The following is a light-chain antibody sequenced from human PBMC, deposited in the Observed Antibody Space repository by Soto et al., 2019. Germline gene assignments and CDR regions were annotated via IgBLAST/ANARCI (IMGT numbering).Light chain of an antibody. Sequence: IQMTQSPSTLSASVGDRVTITCRASQSISSYLAWYQQKPGKAPNLLIYDASTLHSGVPSRFSGGGSGTDFTLTISSLQPEDFATYYCQQVNVYPSTFGGGTKVDI. CDR1: QSISSY. CDR3: QQVNVYPST. V-gene: IGKV1-9*01. CDR2: DAS. J-gene: IGKJ4*01.